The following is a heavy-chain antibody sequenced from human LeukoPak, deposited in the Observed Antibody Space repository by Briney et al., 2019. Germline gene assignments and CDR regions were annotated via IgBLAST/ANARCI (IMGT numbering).Heavy chain of an antibody. Sequence: ASVKVSCKTSRYTFTSYDINWVREAAGQGLEWMGWMNPNTGRTGFAQKFQGRLTMTRDTSISTAYMELSSLRSEDTAVYYCARLSQTPDYYSNGGYYYLGYWGQGTPVTVSS. V-gene: IGHV1-8*01. CDR3: ARLSQTPDYYSNGGYYYLGY. CDR1: RYTFTSYD. D-gene: IGHD3-22*01. CDR2: MNPNTGRT. J-gene: IGHJ4*02.